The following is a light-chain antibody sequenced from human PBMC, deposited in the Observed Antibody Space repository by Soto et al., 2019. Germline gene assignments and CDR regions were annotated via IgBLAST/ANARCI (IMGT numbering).Light chain of an antibody. CDR1: QSISSW. J-gene: IGKJ1*01. V-gene: IGKV1-5*01. CDR3: QQYNSYST. Sequence: DVQMTQSPATVSASVGDRVTITCRASQSISSWLAWYQQKPGKAPKLLIYDASSLESGVPSRFSGSVSGTEFTLTIRSLQSDDFATYFCQQYNSYSTLSPGTKVDIK. CDR2: DAS.